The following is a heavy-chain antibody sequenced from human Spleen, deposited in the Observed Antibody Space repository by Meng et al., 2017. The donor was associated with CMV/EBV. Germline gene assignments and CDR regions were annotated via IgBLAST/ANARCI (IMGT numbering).Heavy chain of an antibody. V-gene: IGHV4-59*01. CDR3: ARVLFRARPDYFDC. D-gene: IGHD6-6*01. CDR2: IYYSGST. Sequence: SETLSLTCTVSGGSISSYYWSWIRQPPGKGLEWIGYIYYSGSTNYNPSLKSRVTISVDTSKNQFSLKLSSVTAADTAVYYCARVLFRARPDYFDCWGQGTLVTVSS. CDR1: GGSISSYY. J-gene: IGHJ4*02.